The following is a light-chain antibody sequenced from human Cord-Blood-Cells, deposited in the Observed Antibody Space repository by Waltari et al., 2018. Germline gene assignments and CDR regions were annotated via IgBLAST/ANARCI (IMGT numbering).Light chain of an antibody. Sequence: DIVMTQTPLSLSVTPGQPASISCKSSQSLLHSDGKTYLYWYLQKPGQSPQLLIYEVSNLFSGVPDRFSGSGSGTDFTLKISRVEAEDVGVYYCMQSIQLPRAFGPGTKVDIK. CDR1: QSLLHSDGKTY. V-gene: IGKV2D-29*02. J-gene: IGKJ3*01. CDR2: EVS. CDR3: MQSIQLPRA.